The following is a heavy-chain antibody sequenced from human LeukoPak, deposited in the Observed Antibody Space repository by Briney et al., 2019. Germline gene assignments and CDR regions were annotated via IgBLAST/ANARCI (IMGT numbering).Heavy chain of an antibody. J-gene: IGHJ5*02. CDR2: INPSGGST. Sequence: ASVKVSCKASGYTFTSYYMHWVRQAPGQGLEWMGIINPSGGSTSYAQKFQGRVTMTRDTSTSTAYMELSSLRSEDTAVYYCARALTITIFGVVRRRGWFDPWGQGTLVTVSS. CDR1: GYTFTSYY. CDR3: ARALTITIFGVVRRRGWFDP. V-gene: IGHV1-46*03. D-gene: IGHD3-3*01.